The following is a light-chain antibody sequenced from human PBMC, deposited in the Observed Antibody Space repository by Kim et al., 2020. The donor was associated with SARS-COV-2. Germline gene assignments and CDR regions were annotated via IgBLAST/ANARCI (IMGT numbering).Light chain of an antibody. V-gene: IGKV1-5*01. CDR1: QSMSSA. CDR2: DAS. J-gene: IGKJ4*01. CDR3: QQYKSYPLT. Sequence: DIQMTQSPSTLSASVGDRVTITCRASQSMSSALAWYQQKPGKAPKLLIYDASSLESGVPSRFSGSGSGTEFTLTISCLQPDDFATYYCQQYKSYPLTFGGGTKVDIK.